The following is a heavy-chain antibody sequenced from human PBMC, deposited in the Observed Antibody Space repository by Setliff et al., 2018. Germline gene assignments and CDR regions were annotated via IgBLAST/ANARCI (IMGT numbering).Heavy chain of an antibody. Sequence: PSETLSLTCTVSDVSISSSSFYWAWIRQPPGKGLEWIGSIYYSGSTYYNPSLTSRVTISVDTSNNQFSLNLRSVTAADTAIYYCATSTITTYYFDYWGHGTLVTVSS. CDR1: DVSISSSSFY. CDR3: ATSTITTYYFDY. D-gene: IGHD4-4*01. CDR2: IYYSGST. J-gene: IGHJ4*01. V-gene: IGHV4-39*01.